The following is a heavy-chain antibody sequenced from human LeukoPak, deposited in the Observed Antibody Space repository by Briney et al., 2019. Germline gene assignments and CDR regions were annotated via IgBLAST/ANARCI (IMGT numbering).Heavy chain of an antibody. CDR1: GGSISSGGYY. CDR2: IYFSGST. J-gene: IGHJ5*01. CDR3: AKSGTSYYDFYRGQYPPTAWFDS. V-gene: IGHV4-61*08. Sequence: SETLSLTCTVSGGSISSGGYYWSWIRQPPGKGLEWIGYIYFSGSTEYNPSLKSRVTISVDTSRNQFSLKLSSVTAADTAVYYCAKSGTSYYDFYRGQYPPTAWFDSWGRGTLVTVSS. D-gene: IGHD3/OR15-3a*01.